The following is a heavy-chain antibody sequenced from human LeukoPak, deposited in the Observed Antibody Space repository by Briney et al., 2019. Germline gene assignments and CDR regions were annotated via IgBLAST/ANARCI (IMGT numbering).Heavy chain of an antibody. CDR2: ISGSGGDT. CDR3: AKATSIGRYCTNGICSPFDY. D-gene: IGHD2-8*01. V-gene: IGHV3-23*01. Sequence: GGSLRLSCAASGFTFSSYAMSWVRQAPGKGLEWVSAISGSGGDTYDADSVKGRFTISRDNSRDTLYLQMNSLRAEDTAVYYCAKATSIGRYCTNGICSPFDYWGQGTLVTVSS. CDR1: GFTFSSYA. J-gene: IGHJ4*02.